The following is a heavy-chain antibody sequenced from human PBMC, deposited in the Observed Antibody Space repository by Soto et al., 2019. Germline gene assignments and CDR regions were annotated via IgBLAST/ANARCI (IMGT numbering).Heavy chain of an antibody. J-gene: IGHJ4*02. CDR2: IYYSGST. CDR1: GGSISSYY. D-gene: IGHD3-10*01. V-gene: IGHV4-59*01. CDR3: ARSYYYGSGSYYPQDY. Sequence: QVQLQESGPGLVKPSETLSLTCTVSGGSISSYYWSWIRQPPGKGLEWIGYIYYSGSTNYNPSLKSRVTISVDTSKNQFSLKLSSVTAADTAVYYCARSYYYGSGSYYPQDYWGQGTLVTVSS.